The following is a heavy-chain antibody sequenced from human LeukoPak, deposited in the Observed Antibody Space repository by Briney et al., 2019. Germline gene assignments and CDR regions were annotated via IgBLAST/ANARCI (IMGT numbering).Heavy chain of an antibody. CDR1: GYTFTSYG. CDR2: IIPILGIA. V-gene: IGHV1-69*04. Sequence: ASVKVSCKASGYTFTSYGISWVRQAPGQGLEWMGRIIPILGIANYAQKFQGRVTITADKSTSTAYMELSSLRSEDTAVYYCARGMATMAYWGQGTLVTVSS. J-gene: IGHJ4*02. CDR3: ARGMATMAY. D-gene: IGHD5-24*01.